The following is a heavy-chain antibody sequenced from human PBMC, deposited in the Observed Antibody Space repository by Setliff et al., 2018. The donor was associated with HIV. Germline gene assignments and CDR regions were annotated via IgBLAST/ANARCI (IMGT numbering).Heavy chain of an antibody. CDR1: GYSFPNYW. CDR3: ARAPRSPLRWRDNLLSSSSFFMDV. D-gene: IGHD2-21*01. J-gene: IGHJ6*03. CDR2: IYPGDSDT. Sequence: PGESLKISCKGSGYSFPNYWIGWVRQMPGKGLEWMGIIYPGDSDTRYSPSFQGQVTFSADKSISAVYLQWDSLKASDSAIYYCARAPRSPLRWRDNLLSSSSFFMDVWGKGTTVTVSS. V-gene: IGHV5-51*01.